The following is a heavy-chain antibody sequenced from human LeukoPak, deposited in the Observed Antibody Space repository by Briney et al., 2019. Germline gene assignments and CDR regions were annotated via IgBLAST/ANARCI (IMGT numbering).Heavy chain of an antibody. CDR3: ARGGDTAMAYY. CDR1: GFTFGTYW. D-gene: IGHD5-18*01. Sequence: GGSLRLSCGASGFTFGTYWMHWVRQAPGKGLVWVSGINSDGGTTTYADSVKGRFTISRDNAKNSLYLQMNSLRAEDTAVYYCARGGDTAMAYYWGQGTLVTVSS. V-gene: IGHV3-74*01. CDR2: INSDGGTT. J-gene: IGHJ4*02.